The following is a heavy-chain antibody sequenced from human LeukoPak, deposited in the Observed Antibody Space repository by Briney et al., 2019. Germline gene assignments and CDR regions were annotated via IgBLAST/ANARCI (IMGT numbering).Heavy chain of an antibody. D-gene: IGHD3-10*01. J-gene: IGHJ4*02. CDR1: GGSISGYY. CDR2: VSYGGST. CDR3: ARGPGASDY. Sequence: SSETLSLTCTVSGGSISGYYWSWIRQPPGKGLEWIGYVSYGGSTYYNPSLKSRVTISVDTSKNQFSLKVNSVTAADTAVYYCARGPGASDYWGQGTLVTVSS. V-gene: IGHV4-59*01.